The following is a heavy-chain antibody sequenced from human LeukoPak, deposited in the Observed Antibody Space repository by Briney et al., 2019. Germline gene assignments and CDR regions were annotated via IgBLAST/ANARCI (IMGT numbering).Heavy chain of an antibody. CDR2: IIPIFGTA. CDR3: ARALSIVVVPAVFFDY. D-gene: IGHD2-2*01. CDR1: GGTFSSYA. Sequence: AASVKVSCKASGGTFSSYAISWVRQAPGQGLEWMGGIIPIFGTANYAQKFQGRVTITADKSTSTAYMELSSLRSEDTAVYYCARALSIVVVPAVFFDYWGQGTLVTVSS. V-gene: IGHV1-69*06. J-gene: IGHJ4*02.